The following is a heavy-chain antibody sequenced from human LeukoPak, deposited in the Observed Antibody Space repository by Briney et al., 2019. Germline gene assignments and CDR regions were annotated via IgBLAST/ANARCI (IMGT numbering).Heavy chain of an antibody. CDR1: GISISTYY. D-gene: IGHD1-1*01. Sequence: SETLSLTCAVSGISISTYYWSWIRRPAGKGLEWIGRIYTSGNTNYKPSLKSRLTISVDKSKNHLSLKLSSLTAADTAFYYCGGGPSGPAFTDWAHGTLVTAPS. CDR3: GGGPSGPAFTD. J-gene: IGHJ4*01. CDR2: IYTSGNT. V-gene: IGHV4-4*07.